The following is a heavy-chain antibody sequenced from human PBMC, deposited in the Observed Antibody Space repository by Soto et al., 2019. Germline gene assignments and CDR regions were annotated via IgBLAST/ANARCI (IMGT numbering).Heavy chain of an antibody. CDR1: GFTFSNYA. CDR3: AKNQPSWATRAAFDY. Sequence: EAQLLGSGGGLVQPGGSLRLSCAASGFTFSNYAMNWVRQDPGKGLEWVSGISGGSGDSTFYADSVKGRFTISRDNSKNTLHLQMNSLRTEDTAVYYCAKNQPSWATRAAFDYWGQGTLVTVSS. CDR2: ISGGSGDST. V-gene: IGHV3-23*01. D-gene: IGHD2-2*01. J-gene: IGHJ4*02.